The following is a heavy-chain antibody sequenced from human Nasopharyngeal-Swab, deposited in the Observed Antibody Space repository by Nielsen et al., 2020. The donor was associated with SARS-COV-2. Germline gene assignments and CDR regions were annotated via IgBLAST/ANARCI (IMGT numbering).Heavy chain of an antibody. D-gene: IGHD2-2*01. Sequence: GSLRLSCAVYGGSFRGYYWSWIRQPPGKGLEWIGEINHSGSTNYNPSLKSRVTISVDTSKNQFSLKLSSVTAADTAVYYCARGRVVPAAPFDYWGQGTLVTVSS. CDR2: INHSGST. CDR3: ARGRVVPAAPFDY. V-gene: IGHV4-34*01. J-gene: IGHJ4*02. CDR1: GGSFRGYY.